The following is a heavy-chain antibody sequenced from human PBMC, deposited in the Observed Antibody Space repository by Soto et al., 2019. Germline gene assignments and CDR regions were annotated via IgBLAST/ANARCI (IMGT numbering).Heavy chain of an antibody. Sequence: GGSLRLSCAASGFTFSSYAMSWVRQAPGKGLEWVSAISGSGGSTYYADSVKGRFTISRDNSKNTLYLQMNSLRAEDTAVYYCAKHPPYYDILTGNVDGWFDPWGQGTLVTVSS. CDR3: AKHPPYYDILTGNVDGWFDP. CDR2: ISGSGGST. V-gene: IGHV3-23*01. D-gene: IGHD3-9*01. J-gene: IGHJ5*02. CDR1: GFTFSSYA.